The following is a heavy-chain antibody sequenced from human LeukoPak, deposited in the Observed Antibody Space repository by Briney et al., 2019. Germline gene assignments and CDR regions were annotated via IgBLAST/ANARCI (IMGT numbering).Heavy chain of an antibody. Sequence: ASVKVSCKASGYTFTSYDINWARQATGQGLEWMGWMNPNSGNTGYAQKFQGRVTITRNTSISTAYMELSSLRSEDTAVYYCARGGNYDFWSGRDFDYWGQGTLVTVSS. V-gene: IGHV1-8*03. D-gene: IGHD3-3*01. CDR2: MNPNSGNT. CDR1: GYTFTSYD. J-gene: IGHJ4*02. CDR3: ARGGNYDFWSGRDFDY.